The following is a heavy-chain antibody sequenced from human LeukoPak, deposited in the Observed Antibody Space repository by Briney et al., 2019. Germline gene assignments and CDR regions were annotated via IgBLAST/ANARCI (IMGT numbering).Heavy chain of an antibody. V-gene: IGHV4-4*07. D-gene: IGHD1-26*01. Sequence: SETLSLTCTVSGGSISSYYWSWIRQPAGKGLEWIGRIYTSGSTNYNPSLKSRVTMSVDTSKNQFSLKLSSVTAADTAVYYCARVRWELLAGDYMGVWGKGTTVTVSS. CDR3: ARVRWELLAGDYMGV. CDR2: IYTSGST. CDR1: GGSISSYY. J-gene: IGHJ6*03.